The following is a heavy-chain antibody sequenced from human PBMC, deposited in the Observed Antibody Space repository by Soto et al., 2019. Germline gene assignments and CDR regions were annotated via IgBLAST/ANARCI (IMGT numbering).Heavy chain of an antibody. J-gene: IGHJ3*02. Sequence: EVQLVESGGGLVQPGGSLRLSCAASGFTFSSHWLHWVRQTPGEGLVSVSRINPDASDADYADSVKGRFTISRDNAKSTLYLDMNSLRAEDTGVYYCPRPKTMVYSAFDTWGQGTMVTVSS. CDR3: PRPKTMVYSAFDT. D-gene: IGHD2-8*01. V-gene: IGHV3-74*01. CDR1: GFTFSSHW. CDR2: INPDASDA.